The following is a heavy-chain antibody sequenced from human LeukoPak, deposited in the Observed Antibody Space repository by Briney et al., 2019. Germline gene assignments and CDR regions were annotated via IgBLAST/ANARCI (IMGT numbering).Heavy chain of an antibody. Sequence: SETLSLTCAVSGGSISSGGYSWSWIRQPPGKGLEWIGYIYHSGSTYYNPSLKSRVTISVDRSKNQFSLKLSSVTAADTAVYYCARDYYGSGSLDVWGQGTTVTVSS. CDR2: IYHSGST. CDR3: ARDYYGSGSLDV. D-gene: IGHD3-10*01. CDR1: GGSISSGGYS. V-gene: IGHV4-30-2*01. J-gene: IGHJ6*02.